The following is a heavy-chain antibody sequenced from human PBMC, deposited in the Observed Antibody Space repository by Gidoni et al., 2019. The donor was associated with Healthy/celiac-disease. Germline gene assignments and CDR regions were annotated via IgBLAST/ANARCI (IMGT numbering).Heavy chain of an antibody. CDR2: ISGSGGST. D-gene: IGHD3-10*01. Sequence: EVQLLESGGGLVQPGGSLRLSCAASGFTFSSYAMRGVRQAPGKGLGWVSAISGSGGSTYYADSVKGRFTISRDNSKNTLYLQMNSLRAEDTAVYYCAKGRGYYGSGSYDYWGQGTLVTVSS. CDR3: AKGRGYYGSGSYDY. CDR1: GFTFSSYA. V-gene: IGHV3-23*01. J-gene: IGHJ4*02.